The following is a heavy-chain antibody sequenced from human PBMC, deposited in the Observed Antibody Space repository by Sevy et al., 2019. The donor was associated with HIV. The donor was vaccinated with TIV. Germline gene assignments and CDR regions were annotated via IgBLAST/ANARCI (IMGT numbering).Heavy chain of an antibody. D-gene: IGHD4-17*01. V-gene: IGHV3-53*01. CDR1: GFTVSSNY. CDR3: ARESPTGTLRGGAFDI. Sequence: GGSLRLSCAASGFTVSSNYMSWVRQAPGKGLEWVSVIYSGGSTYYADSVKGRFTISRDNSKNTLYLQMNSLRAEDTAGYYCARESPTGTLRGGAFDIWGQGTMVTVSS. CDR2: IYSGGST. J-gene: IGHJ3*02.